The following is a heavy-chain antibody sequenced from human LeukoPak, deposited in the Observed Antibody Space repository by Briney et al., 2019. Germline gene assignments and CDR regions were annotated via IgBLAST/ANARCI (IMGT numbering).Heavy chain of an antibody. CDR1: GFTFSSYW. CDR2: IKQDGSEK. J-gene: IGHJ6*03. CDR3: AREVGANTAFYYYYYYMDV. D-gene: IGHD1-26*01. Sequence: GGSLRLSCAASGFTFSSYWMSWVRQAPGKGLEWVANIKQDGSEKYYVDSVKGRFTISRDNAKNSLYLQMNSLRAEDTAVYYCAREVGANTAFYYYYYYMDVWGKGTTVTVSS. V-gene: IGHV3-7*01.